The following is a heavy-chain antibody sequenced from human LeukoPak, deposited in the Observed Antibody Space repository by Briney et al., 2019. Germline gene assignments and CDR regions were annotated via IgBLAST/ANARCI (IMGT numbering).Heavy chain of an antibody. Sequence: PGGSLRLSCAASGFSFSSYEMNWVRQAPGKGLEWVSYISSSGSTIYYADSVKGRFTISRDNSKNTLYLQMNSLRAEDTAVYYCARGGALEYGSGSYGWFDPWGQGTLVTVSS. V-gene: IGHV3-48*03. D-gene: IGHD3-10*01. CDR2: ISSSGSTI. CDR3: ARGGALEYGSGSYGWFDP. CDR1: GFSFSSYE. J-gene: IGHJ5*02.